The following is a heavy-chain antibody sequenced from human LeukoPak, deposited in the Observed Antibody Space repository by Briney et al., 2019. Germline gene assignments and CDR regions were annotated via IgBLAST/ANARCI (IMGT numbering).Heavy chain of an antibody. Sequence: GGSLRLSCAVSGFTFSSYWMSWVRQAPGKGLERVANIKQDGSEKYYVDSVKGRFTISRDNAKNSLYLQMNSLRAEDTALYYCARVGRTMTAAGFGAFDIWGQGTMVTVSS. V-gene: IGHV3-7*03. CDR3: ARVGRTMTAAGFGAFDI. D-gene: IGHD6-13*01. CDR2: IKQDGSEK. J-gene: IGHJ3*02. CDR1: GFTFSSYW.